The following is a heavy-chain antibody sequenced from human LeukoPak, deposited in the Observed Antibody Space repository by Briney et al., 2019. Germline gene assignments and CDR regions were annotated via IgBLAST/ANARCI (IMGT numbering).Heavy chain of an antibody. V-gene: IGHV4-38-2*02. CDR3: ARLKSAAGNYYFDY. CDR2: IYHSGTT. CDR1: GSSIRRSYY. D-gene: IGHD6-13*01. J-gene: IGHJ4*02. Sequence: SETLSLTCTVSGSSIRRSYYWGWIRQPPGKGLEWIGSIYHSGTTYYNPSLKSRVTISVDKSKNQFSLKLSSVTAADTAVYYCARLKSAAGNYYFDYWGQGTLVTVSS.